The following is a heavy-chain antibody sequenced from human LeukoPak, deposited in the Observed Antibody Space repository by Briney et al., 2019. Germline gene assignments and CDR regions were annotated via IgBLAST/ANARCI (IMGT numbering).Heavy chain of an antibody. CDR2: INPNSGGT. J-gene: IGHJ3*02. CDR3: ARVREYSSPQEAFDI. D-gene: IGHD6-6*01. CDR1: GYTFTGYY. V-gene: IGHV1-2*02. Sequence: ASVKVSCKASGYTFTGYYMHWVRQAPGQGLEWMGWINPNSGGTNYAQKFQGRVTMTRDTSISTAYMELSRLRSDDTAVYYCARVREYSSPQEAFDIWGQGTMVTVSS.